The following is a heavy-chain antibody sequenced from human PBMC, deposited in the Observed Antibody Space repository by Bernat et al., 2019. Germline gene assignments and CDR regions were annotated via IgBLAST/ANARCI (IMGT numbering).Heavy chain of an antibody. D-gene: IGHD6-19*01. CDR2: INPNSGGT. CDR3: ARGSSGWYQALFDY. J-gene: IGHJ4*02. Sequence: QVQLVQSGAEVKKPGASVKVSCKASGYTFTGYYMHWVRQAPGQGLEWMGWINPNSGGTNYAQKFQGGVTMTRDTSISTAYMELRRMRSDDTAVYYCARGSSGWYQALFDYWGQGTLVTVSS. V-gene: IGHV1-2*02. CDR1: GYTFTGYY.